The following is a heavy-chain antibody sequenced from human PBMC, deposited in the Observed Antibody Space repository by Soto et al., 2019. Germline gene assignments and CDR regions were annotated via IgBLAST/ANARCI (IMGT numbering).Heavy chain of an antibody. CDR2: ISGSGGST. CDR1: GCTFSNYS. CDR3: AKDQGSSWYEIDY. D-gene: IGHD6-13*01. Sequence: PGGSRRLSCAASGCTFSNYSVTWVRQAPGKGLEWVSTISGSGGSTYYADSVKGRFTISRDNSKNTLYLQMNSLRAEDTAVYYYAKDQGSSWYEIDYWGQGTLVTVSS. V-gene: IGHV3-23*01. J-gene: IGHJ4*02.